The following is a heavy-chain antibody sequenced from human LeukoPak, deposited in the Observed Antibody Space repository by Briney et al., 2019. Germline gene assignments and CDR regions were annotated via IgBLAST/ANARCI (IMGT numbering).Heavy chain of an antibody. CDR1: GGSISSYY. CDR2: INHSGST. CDR3: ATLHGDYKNVSFDY. J-gene: IGHJ4*02. D-gene: IGHD4-17*01. V-gene: IGHV4-34*01. Sequence: SETLSLTCTVSGGSISSYYWSWIRQPPGKGLEWIGEINHSGSTNYNPSLKSRVTISVDTSKNQFSLKLSSVTAADTAVYYCATLHGDYKNVSFDYWGQGTLVTVSS.